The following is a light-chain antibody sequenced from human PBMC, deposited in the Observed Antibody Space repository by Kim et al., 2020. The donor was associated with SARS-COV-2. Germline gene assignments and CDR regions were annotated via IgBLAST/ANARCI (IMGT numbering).Light chain of an antibody. CDR2: NND. J-gene: IGLJ2*01. V-gene: IGLV1-44*01. CDR3: SVGDETFSGVL. CDR1: TSDIGTNT. Sequence: QSVLTQPPSTSGTPGQTVTISCSGSTSDIGTNTVNWYQQLPGAAPTLLIFNNDKRPSGVPDRFSASKSGSSASLAISGLQFEDEADYYCSVGDETFSGVLFGGGTQLTVL.